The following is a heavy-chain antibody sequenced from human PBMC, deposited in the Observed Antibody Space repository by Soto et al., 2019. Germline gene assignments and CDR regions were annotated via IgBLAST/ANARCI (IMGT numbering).Heavy chain of an antibody. CDR1: GGSISSSSYY. J-gene: IGHJ4*02. CDR2: IYYSGST. CDR3: ARHFAIFGVVSYYFDY. V-gene: IGHV4-39*01. Sequence: SETLSLTCTVSGGSISSSSYYRGWIRQPPGKGLEWIGSIYYSGSTYYNPSLKSRVTISVDTSKNQFSLKLSSVTAADTAVYYCARHFAIFGVVSYYFDYWGQGTLVTVSS. D-gene: IGHD3-3*01.